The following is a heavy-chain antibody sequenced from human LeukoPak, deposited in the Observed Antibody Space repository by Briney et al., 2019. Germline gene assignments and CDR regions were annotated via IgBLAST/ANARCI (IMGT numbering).Heavy chain of an antibody. CDR2: IRYDGSNK. D-gene: IGHD2-15*01. CDR3: AKCRWGYCSGGSCYPDAFDI. Sequence: PGGSLRLSCAASGFTFSSYGMHWVRQAPGKGLEWVAFIRYDGSNKYYADSVKGRFTISRDNSKNTLYLQMNSLRAEDTAVYYCAKCRWGYCSGGSCYPDAFDIWGQGTMVTVSS. V-gene: IGHV3-30*02. J-gene: IGHJ3*02. CDR1: GFTFSSYG.